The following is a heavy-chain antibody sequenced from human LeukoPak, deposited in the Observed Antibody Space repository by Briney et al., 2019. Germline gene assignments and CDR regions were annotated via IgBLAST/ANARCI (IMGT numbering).Heavy chain of an antibody. CDR3: ARGSILSGLGFDP. V-gene: IGHV3-48*03. D-gene: IGHD3/OR15-3a*01. CDR1: GFTFSSYE. Sequence: QPGGSLRLSCAASGFTFSSYEMNWVRQAPGKGLEWVSYISSSGSTIYYADSVKGRFTISRDNAKNSLYLQMNSLRAEDTAVYYCARGSILSGLGFDPWGQGTLVTVSS. CDR2: ISSSGSTI. J-gene: IGHJ5*02.